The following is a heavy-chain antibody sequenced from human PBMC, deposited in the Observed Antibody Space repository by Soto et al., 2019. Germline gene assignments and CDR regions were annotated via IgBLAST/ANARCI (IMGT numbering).Heavy chain of an antibody. D-gene: IGHD3-22*01. V-gene: IGHV1-69*01. CDR2: IIPIFGSA. J-gene: IGHJ5*01. CDR3: ARRDSKYDSAGYPPFDS. Sequence: QVQLVQSGAEVKKPGSSVKVSCKSSGGTFNTYAISWVRQAPGQGLEWMGAIIPIFGSANYAQRFQGRVTITAGEFTTTAYMEVSSLRSDDTAVYFCARRDSKYDSAGYPPFDSWGQGTLVTVSS. CDR1: GGTFNTYA.